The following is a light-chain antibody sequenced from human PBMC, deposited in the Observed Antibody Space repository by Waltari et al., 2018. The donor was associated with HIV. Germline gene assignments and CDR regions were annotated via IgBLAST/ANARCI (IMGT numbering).Light chain of an antibody. CDR3: CSYAGSYTFGV. CDR2: DVS. V-gene: IGLV2-11*01. Sequence: SALTQPRSVSGSPGHSVTISCTGTSSVVGGHTYVPWYQQHPGKAPKLMIYDVSKRPSGVPDRFSGSKSGNTASLTISGLQAEDEADYYCCSYAGSYTFGVFGTGTKVTVL. J-gene: IGLJ1*01. CDR1: SSVVGGHTY.